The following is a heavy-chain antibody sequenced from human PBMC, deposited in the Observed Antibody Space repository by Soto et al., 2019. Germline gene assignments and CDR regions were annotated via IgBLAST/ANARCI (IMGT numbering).Heavy chain of an antibody. J-gene: IGHJ4*02. CDR2: LCYDGVNK. D-gene: IGHD2-2*01. V-gene: IGHV3-33*01. CDR1: GFTFNAYG. CDR3: ARDCSTTSCLRY. Sequence: GGSLRLSCAASGFTFNAYGMHWVRQAPGKWLEWVAFLCYDGVNKXXADSVNGRXTISRDSSKDIXYVQMXSMRAEDRAVYYCARDCSTTSCLRYWGQGTLVTVSS.